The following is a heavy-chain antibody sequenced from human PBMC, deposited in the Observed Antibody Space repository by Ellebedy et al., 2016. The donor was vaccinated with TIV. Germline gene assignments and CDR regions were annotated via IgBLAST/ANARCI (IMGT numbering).Heavy chain of an antibody. Sequence: GESLKISCAASGFTFSSYWMSWVRQAPGKGLEWVSVIYSGGSTYYADSVQGRFTISRDNSKNTLYLQMNSLRAEDTAVYYCARGRYYGMDVWGQGTTVTVSS. CDR3: ARGRYYGMDV. CDR1: GFTFSSYW. V-gene: IGHV3-66*01. CDR2: IYSGGST. J-gene: IGHJ6*02.